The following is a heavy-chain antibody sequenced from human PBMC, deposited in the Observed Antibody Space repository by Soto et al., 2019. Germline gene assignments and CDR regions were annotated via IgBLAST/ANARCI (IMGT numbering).Heavy chain of an antibody. CDR1: GFTFRNYW. CDR2: IKGDGSER. V-gene: IGHV3-7*03. J-gene: IGHJ6*02. Sequence: QLVESGGGLVQPGGSLSLSCAASGFTFRNYWMSWVRQAPGKGLEWVANIKGDGSERHYVDSVKGRFTISRDNAKNSLFLQVNSLRVEDTAVYYCARDGCTSASCDIYGMDVWGQGTTVTVSS. CDR3: ARDGCTSASCDIYGMDV. D-gene: IGHD2-2*02.